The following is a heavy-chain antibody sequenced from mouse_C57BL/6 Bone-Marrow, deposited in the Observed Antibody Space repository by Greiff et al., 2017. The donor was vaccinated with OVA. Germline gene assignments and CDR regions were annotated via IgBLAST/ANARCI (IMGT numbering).Heavy chain of an antibody. J-gene: IGHJ2*01. V-gene: IGHV1-54*01. D-gene: IGHD1-1*01. Sequence: VQLQQSGAELVRPGTSVKVSCKASGYAFTNYLIEWVKQRPGQGLEWIGVINPGSGGTNYNEKFKGKATLTADKSSSTAYMQLSSLTSEDSAVYFCAREGNTVALDYWGQGTTRTVSS. CDR2: INPGSGGT. CDR3: AREGNTVALDY. CDR1: GYAFTNYL.